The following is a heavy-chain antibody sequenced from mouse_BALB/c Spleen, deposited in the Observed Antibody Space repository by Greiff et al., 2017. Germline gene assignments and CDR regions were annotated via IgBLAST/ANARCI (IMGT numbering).Heavy chain of an antibody. CDR2: IWSGGST. J-gene: IGHJ1*01. D-gene: IGHD1-1*01. Sequence: VQRVESGPGLVQPSQSLSITCTVSGFSLTSYGVHWVRQSPGKGLEWLGVIWSGGSTDYNAAFISRLSISKDNSKSQVFFKMNSLQANDTAIYYCARYYGSRSWWYFDVWGAGTTVTVSS. CDR1: GFSLTSYG. CDR3: ARYYGSRSWWYFDV. V-gene: IGHV2-2*02.